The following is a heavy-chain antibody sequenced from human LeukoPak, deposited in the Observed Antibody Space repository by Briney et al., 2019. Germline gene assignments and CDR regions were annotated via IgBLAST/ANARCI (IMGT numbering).Heavy chain of an antibody. CDR3: VGAFNNGWDPYDY. D-gene: IGHD6-19*01. J-gene: IGHJ4*02. V-gene: IGHV3-48*01. CDR2: ISSSSTTT. CDR1: GFALSTYS. Sequence: PGGSLRLSCAASGFALSTYSMNWVRQAPGKGLEWISYISSSSTTTFYADSVKGRFTISRDNAKNSLELQMNSLKAEDSAVYYCVGAFNNGWDPYDYWGPGTLVTVSS.